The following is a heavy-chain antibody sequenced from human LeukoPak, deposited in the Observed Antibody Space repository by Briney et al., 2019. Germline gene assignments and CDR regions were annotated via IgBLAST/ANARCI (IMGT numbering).Heavy chain of an antibody. CDR1: GGSISSYY. J-gene: IGHJ1*01. CDR2: IYYSGST. D-gene: IGHD3-3*01. Sequence: SETLSLTCTVSGGSISSYYWSWIRQPPGKGLEWIGYIYYSGSTNYNPSLKSRVTISVDTSKNQFSLKLSSVTAADTAVYYCARQGITIFGVVVFQHWGQGTLVTVSS. V-gene: IGHV4-59*08. CDR3: ARQGITIFGVVVFQH.